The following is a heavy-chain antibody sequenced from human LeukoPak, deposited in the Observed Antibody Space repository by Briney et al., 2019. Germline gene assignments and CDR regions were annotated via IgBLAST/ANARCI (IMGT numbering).Heavy chain of an antibody. CDR1: GGSISSYY. CDR3: ARESCSGGSCYFQGDAFDI. D-gene: IGHD2-15*01. CDR2: IYTSGST. V-gene: IGHV4-4*07. J-gene: IGHJ3*02. Sequence: PSETLSLTCTVSGGSISSYYWSWIRQPAGKGLEWIGRIYTSGSTNYNPSLKSRVTMSVDTSKNQFSLKLSSVTAADTAVYYCARESCSGGSCYFQGDAFDIWGQGTMVTVSS.